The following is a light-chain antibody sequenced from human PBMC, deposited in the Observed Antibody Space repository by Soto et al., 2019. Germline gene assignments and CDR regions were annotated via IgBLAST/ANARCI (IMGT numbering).Light chain of an antibody. CDR1: SGDVGGYNY. CDR3: SSYTSSSVV. J-gene: IGLJ2*01. CDR2: DVS. V-gene: IGLV2-14*01. Sequence: QSVLTQPASVSGSPGQSITISCTGTSGDVGGYNYVSWYQQQPGKAPKLMIYDVSNRPSGVSNRFSGSHSGNTASLSISGLQAEDESDYYCSSYTSSSVVFGGGTKLTVL.